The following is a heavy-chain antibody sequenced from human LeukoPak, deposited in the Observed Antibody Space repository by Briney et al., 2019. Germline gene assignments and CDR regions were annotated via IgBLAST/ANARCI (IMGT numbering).Heavy chain of an antibody. D-gene: IGHD1-26*01. CDR3: ARDTLGGNYRTLDY. CDR2: ISSSSSYI. Sequence: SGGSLRHSCAASGFTFSSYSMNWVRQAPGKGLEWVSSISSSSSYIYYADSVKGRFTISRDNAKNSLYLQMNSLRAEDTAVYYCARDTLGGNYRTLDYWGQGTLVTVSS. CDR1: GFTFSSYS. J-gene: IGHJ4*02. V-gene: IGHV3-21*01.